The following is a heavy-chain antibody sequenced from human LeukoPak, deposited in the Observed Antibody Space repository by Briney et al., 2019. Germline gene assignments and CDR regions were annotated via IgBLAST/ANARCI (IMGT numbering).Heavy chain of an antibody. Sequence: SETLSLTCTVSDVSISSHYWSWLRQPPGKGLEWIAYMRDTVNTKDNPSFKSRLTLSADTSQNQFSLRLSSVTAADTAVYYCATIKRGNIYGYFDSWGQGILVTVSS. CDR2: MRDTVNT. V-gene: IGHV4-59*11. J-gene: IGHJ4*02. D-gene: IGHD5-18*01. CDR1: DVSISSHY. CDR3: ATIKRGNIYGYFDS.